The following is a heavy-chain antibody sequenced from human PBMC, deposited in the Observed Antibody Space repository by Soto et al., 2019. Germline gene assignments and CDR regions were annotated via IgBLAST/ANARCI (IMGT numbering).Heavy chain of an antibody. CDR2: ISSSSSYI. CDR3: ARVNVDIVQTL. CDR1: GFTFSSYS. D-gene: IGHD5-12*01. J-gene: IGHJ4*02. V-gene: IGHV3-21*01. Sequence: GGSLRLSCAASGFTFSSYSMNWVRQAPGKGLEWVSSISSSSSYIYYADSVKGRFTISRDNAKNSLYLQMNSLRAEDTAVYYCARVNVDIVQTLWGQGTLVTVSS.